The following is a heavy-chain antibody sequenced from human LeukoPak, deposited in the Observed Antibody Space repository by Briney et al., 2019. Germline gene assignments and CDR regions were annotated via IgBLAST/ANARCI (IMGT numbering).Heavy chain of an antibody. J-gene: IGHJ4*02. D-gene: IGHD3-10*01. V-gene: IGHV1-18*01. CDR3: ARDPAAVHYNGSGSYYRRFDY. CDR1: GYTFTSYG. CDR2: ISAYNGNT. Sequence: GASVKVSCKASGYTFTSYGISWVRQAPGQGLEWMGWISAYNGNTNYAQKLQGRVTMTTDTSTSTAYMELRSLRSDDTAVYYCARDPAAVHYNGSGSYYRRFDYWGQGTLVTVSS.